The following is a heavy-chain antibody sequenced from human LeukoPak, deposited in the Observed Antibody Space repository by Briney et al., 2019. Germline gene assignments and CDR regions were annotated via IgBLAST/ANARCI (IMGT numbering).Heavy chain of an antibody. CDR3: ASGLTIVGSTSFHF. CDR1: GGSISSFY. D-gene: IGHD1-26*01. J-gene: IGHJ4*02. CDR2: IYYSGTT. V-gene: IGHV4-59*01. Sequence: SETLSLTCTVSGGSISSFYWSWIRQPPGKGLEWIGYIYYSGTTNYNPSLKSRVTISVDTSKNQFSLKLSSVTAADTAVYYCASGLTIVGSTSFHFWGQGALVTVSS.